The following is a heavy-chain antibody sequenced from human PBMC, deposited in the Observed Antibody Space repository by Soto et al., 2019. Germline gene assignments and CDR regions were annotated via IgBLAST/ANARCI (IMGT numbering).Heavy chain of an antibody. D-gene: IGHD6-13*01. J-gene: IGHJ6*02. CDR3: ARVGSSWHRGYYYYYGMDV. V-gene: IGHV4-34*01. CDR1: GGSFSGYY. CDR2: INHSGST. Sequence: PSETLSLTCAVYGGSFSGYYWSWIRQPPGKGLEWIGEINHSGSTNYNPSLKSRVTISVDTSKNQFSLKLSSVTAADTAVYYCARVGSSWHRGYYYYYGMDVWGQGTTVTVSS.